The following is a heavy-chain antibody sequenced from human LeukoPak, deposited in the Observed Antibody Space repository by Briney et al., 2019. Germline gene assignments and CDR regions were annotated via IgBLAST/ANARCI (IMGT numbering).Heavy chain of an antibody. CDR2: IYTSGIT. V-gene: IGHV4-61*02. CDR3: ARDSVLWFGELSIHCYMDV. Sequence: SETLSLTCTVSGGSISSGSYYWSWIRQPAAKGLEWIVRIYTSGITNYNPSLKSRVTISVDTSKNQFSLKLSSVTAADTAVYYCARDSVLWFGELSIHCYMDVWGKGTTVTVSS. CDR1: GGSISSGSYY. D-gene: IGHD3-10*01. J-gene: IGHJ6*03.